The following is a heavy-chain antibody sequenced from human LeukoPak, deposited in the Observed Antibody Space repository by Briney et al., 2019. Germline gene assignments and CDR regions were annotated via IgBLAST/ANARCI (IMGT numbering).Heavy chain of an antibody. CDR3: ARDRSLVPAAIVFDY. CDR1: GFTFSSYA. D-gene: IGHD2-2*01. J-gene: IGHJ4*02. V-gene: IGHV3-30*04. CDR2: ISYDGSNK. Sequence: GGSLRLSCAASGFTFSSYAMHWVRQAPGKGLEWVAVISYDGSNKYYADSVKGRFTISRDNSKNTLYLQMNSLRAEDTAVYYCARDRSLVPAAIVFDYWGQGTLVTVSS.